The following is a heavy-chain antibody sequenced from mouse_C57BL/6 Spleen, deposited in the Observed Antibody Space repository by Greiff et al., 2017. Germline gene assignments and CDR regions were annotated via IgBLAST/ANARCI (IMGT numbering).Heavy chain of an antibody. Sequence: QVQLQQSGAELVMPGASVKLSCKASGYTFTSYWMHWVKQRPGQGLEWIGEIDPSDSYTNYNQKFKGKSTLTVDKSSSSAYMQLSSLTSEDSAVYYCARGGTGTGLAYWGQGTLVTVSA. CDR3: ARGGTGTGLAY. CDR1: GYTFTSYW. V-gene: IGHV1-69*01. J-gene: IGHJ3*01. CDR2: IDPSDSYT. D-gene: IGHD4-1*01.